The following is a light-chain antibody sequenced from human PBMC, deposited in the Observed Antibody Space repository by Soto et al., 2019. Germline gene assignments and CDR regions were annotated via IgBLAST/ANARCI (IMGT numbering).Light chain of an antibody. Sequence: QSVLTQPPSASGTPGQRVTISCSGSNSNIGSNTANWYQQLPGTAPKLLIYGNNQRPSGVPDRFSGSKSGTSASLAISGLQSEDEADYYCAAWDDRLNGNVVFGGGTKLTVL. CDR3: AAWDDRLNGNVV. J-gene: IGLJ2*01. V-gene: IGLV1-44*01. CDR1: NSNIGSNT. CDR2: GNN.